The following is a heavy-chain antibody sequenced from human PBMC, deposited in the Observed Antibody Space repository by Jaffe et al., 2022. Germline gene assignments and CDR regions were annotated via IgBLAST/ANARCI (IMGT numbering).Heavy chain of an antibody. CDR2: IYHSGST. V-gene: IGHV4-4*02. J-gene: IGHJ5*02. CDR3: ARDYWIAARPFLGVGWFDP. D-gene: IGHD6-6*01. CDR1: GGSISSSNW. Sequence: QVQLQESGPGLVKPSGTLSLTCAVSGGSISSSNWWSWVRQPPGKGLEWIGEIYHSGSTNYNPSLKSRVTISVDKSKNQFSLKLSSVTAADTAVYYCARDYWIAARPFLGVGWFDPWGQGTLVTVSS.